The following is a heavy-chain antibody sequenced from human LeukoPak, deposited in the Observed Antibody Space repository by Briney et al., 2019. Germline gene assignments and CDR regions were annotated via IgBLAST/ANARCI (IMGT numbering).Heavy chain of an antibody. D-gene: IGHD5-18*01. Sequence: SETLSLTCTVSGGSITSSSYYWGWIRQPPGKGLQWIGSIYYSGSTYYNPSLKSRVTISVDTSKIQFSLKLSSVTAADTAVYYCARRRRGYSYGRDVWGKGTTVTISS. J-gene: IGHJ6*04. CDR1: GGSITSSSYY. V-gene: IGHV4-39*01. CDR2: IYYSGST. CDR3: ARRRRGYSYGRDV.